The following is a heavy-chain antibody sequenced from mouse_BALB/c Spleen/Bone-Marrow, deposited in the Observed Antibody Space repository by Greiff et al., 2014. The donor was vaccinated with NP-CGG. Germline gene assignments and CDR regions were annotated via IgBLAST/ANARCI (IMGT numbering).Heavy chain of an antibody. CDR1: GYTLTSYV. Sequence: EVKLQESGPELVKPGASVKMSCKASGYTLTSYVMHWVKQKPGQGLEWIGYINPYNDGTKYNEKFKGKATLTSDKASSTAYMELSSLTSEDSAVYYCSRKVWYYAMDYWGQGTSVTVSS. D-gene: IGHD2-10*02. V-gene: IGHV1-14*01. CDR3: SRKVWYYAMDY. CDR2: INPYNDGT. J-gene: IGHJ4*01.